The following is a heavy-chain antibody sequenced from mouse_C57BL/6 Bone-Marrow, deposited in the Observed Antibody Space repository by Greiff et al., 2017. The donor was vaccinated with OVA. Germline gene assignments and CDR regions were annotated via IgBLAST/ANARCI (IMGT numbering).Heavy chain of an antibody. Sequence: EVQLQQSGPELVKPGASVKMSCKASGYTFTDYNMHWVKQSHGKSLEWIGYINPNNGGTSYNQKFKGKATLTVNKSSSTAYMELRSRTSGDSAVYYRARVGLLPWFAFWGQGTLVTVSA. CDR1: GYTFTDYN. V-gene: IGHV1-22*01. CDR3: ARVGLLPWFAF. CDR2: INPNNGGT. D-gene: IGHD2-3*01. J-gene: IGHJ3*01.